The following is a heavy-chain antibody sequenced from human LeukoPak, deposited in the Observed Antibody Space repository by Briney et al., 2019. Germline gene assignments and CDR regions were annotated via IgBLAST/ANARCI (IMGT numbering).Heavy chain of an antibody. D-gene: IGHD6-13*01. J-gene: IGHJ4*02. Sequence: GGSLRLSCVASGVAIRNSWMSWVRQAPGKGLEWVANIKHDGSEKHYGDSVKGRFTISRDNAKNSLYLQMNRLRAEDTAVYYCAKDAEQDWGQGTLVTVSS. CDR3: AKDAEQD. CDR2: IKHDGSEK. V-gene: IGHV3-7*01. CDR1: GVAIRNSW.